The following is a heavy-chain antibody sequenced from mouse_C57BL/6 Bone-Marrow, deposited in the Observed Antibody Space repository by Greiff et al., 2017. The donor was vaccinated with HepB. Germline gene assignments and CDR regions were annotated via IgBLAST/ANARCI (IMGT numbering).Heavy chain of an antibody. J-gene: IGHJ3*01. CDR2: ISNGGGST. V-gene: IGHV5-12*01. Sequence: EVKLVESGGGLVQPGGSLKLSCAASGFTFSDYYMYWVRQTPEKRLEWVAYISNGGGSTYYPDTVKGRFTISRDNAKNTLYLQMSRLKSEDTAMYYCARLDGNYSWFAYWGQGTLVTVSA. CDR3: ARLDGNYSWFAY. CDR1: GFTFSDYY. D-gene: IGHD2-1*01.